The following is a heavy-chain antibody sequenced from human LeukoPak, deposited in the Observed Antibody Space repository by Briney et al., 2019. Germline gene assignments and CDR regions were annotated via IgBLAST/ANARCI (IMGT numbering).Heavy chain of an antibody. CDR3: ARQGHDFSPPPVGAFDI. V-gene: IGHV4-61*02. D-gene: IGHD3-3*01. CDR1: GGSISSGSYY. CDR2: IDTSGST. Sequence: PSETLSLTCTVPGGSISSGSYYWSWIRQPAGKGLEWIGRIDTSGSTNYNPSLKSRVTISVDTSKNQFSLKLSSVTAADTAVYYCARQGHDFSPPPVGAFDIWGQGTMVTVSS. J-gene: IGHJ3*02.